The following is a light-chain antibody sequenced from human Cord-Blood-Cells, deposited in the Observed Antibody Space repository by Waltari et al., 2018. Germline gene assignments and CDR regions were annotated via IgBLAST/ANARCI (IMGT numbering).Light chain of an antibody. CDR2: AAS. J-gene: IGKJ1*01. CDR3: QQNCSTPWT. V-gene: IGKV3-20*01. CDR1: RHSISSY. Sequence: IILMPPPPSLLSSSVENATLSSWRSRHSISSYLHWYQQKPGQAPKLLIYAASSRASGVPARFSGSGSGTDFTLTISSLEPEDFAAYYCQQNCSTPWTFGQGTKVEIK.